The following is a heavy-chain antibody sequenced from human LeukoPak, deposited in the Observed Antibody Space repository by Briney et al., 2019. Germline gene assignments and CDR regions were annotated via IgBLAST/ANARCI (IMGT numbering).Heavy chain of an antibody. Sequence: SETLSLTCAVYGGSFGGYYWSWIRQPPGKGLEWIGEINHSGSTNYNPSLKSRVTISVDTSKNQFSLKLSSVTAADTAVYYCARRTRVAAAGWAYFDYWGQGNPGHRLL. CDR3: ARRTRVAAAGWAYFDY. CDR1: GGSFGGYY. CDR2: INHSGST. V-gene: IGHV4-34*01. J-gene: IGHJ4*01. D-gene: IGHD6-13*01.